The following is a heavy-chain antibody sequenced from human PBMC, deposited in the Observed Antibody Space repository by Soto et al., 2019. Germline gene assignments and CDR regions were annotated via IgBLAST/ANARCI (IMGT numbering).Heavy chain of an antibody. D-gene: IGHD3-9*01. CDR1: VYTLTELS. CDR2: FDPEDGET. Sequence: ASVKVSCKVSVYTLTELSMHWVRQAPGKGVEWMGSFDPEDGETIYTQTFQCGLTLTGDTSTDTAHMELSRLRAEDTAGYYCTTSLDLPLGTDVWGQGTTVIVSS. V-gene: IGHV1-24*01. CDR3: TTSLDLPLGTDV. J-gene: IGHJ6*02.